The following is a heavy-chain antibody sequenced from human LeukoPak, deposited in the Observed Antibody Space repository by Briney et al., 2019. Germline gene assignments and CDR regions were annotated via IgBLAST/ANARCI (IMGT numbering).Heavy chain of an antibody. CDR3: ARELYWWYFDL. CDR2: INYSGST. V-gene: IGHV4-59*01. J-gene: IGHJ2*01. CDR1: GGSISSYY. Sequence: SETLSLTCTVSGGSISSYYWSWIRQPPGKGLEWIGYINYSGSTNYNPSLKSRVTISVDTSKNQFSLKLSSVTAADTAVYYCARELYWWYFDLWGRGTLVAVSS. D-gene: IGHD2-8*02.